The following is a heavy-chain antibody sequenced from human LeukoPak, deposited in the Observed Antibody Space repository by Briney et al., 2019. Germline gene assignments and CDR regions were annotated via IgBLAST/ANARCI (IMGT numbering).Heavy chain of an antibody. D-gene: IGHD1-26*01. V-gene: IGHV3-74*01. CDR1: GFTFSSYW. Sequence: GGSLRLSCAASGFTFSSYWMHWVRQAPGKGLVWVSRINSDGSSTSYADSVKGRFTISRDNAKNTLYLQMNSLRAEDTAVYYCASGLGYYHFDYWGQGTLVTVSS. J-gene: IGHJ4*02. CDR2: INSDGSST. CDR3: ASGLGYYHFDY.